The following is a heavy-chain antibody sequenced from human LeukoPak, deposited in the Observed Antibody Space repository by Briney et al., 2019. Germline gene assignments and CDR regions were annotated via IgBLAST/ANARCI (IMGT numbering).Heavy chain of an antibody. J-gene: IGHJ4*02. CDR3: ARDICDYYFDY. D-gene: IGHD2-2*01. CDR1: AYTFNSYN. CDR2: MNPNSGNT. Sequence: ASVKVSCKASAYTFNSYNINWVRQATGQGLEWMGWMNPNSGNTGYAQKFQGRVTMTRNTSISTAYMELSSLRSEDTAVYYCARDICDYYFDYWGQGTLVTVSS. V-gene: IGHV1-8*01.